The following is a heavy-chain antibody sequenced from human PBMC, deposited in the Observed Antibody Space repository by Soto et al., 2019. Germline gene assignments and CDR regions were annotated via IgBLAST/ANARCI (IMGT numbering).Heavy chain of an antibody. CDR3: AVKFWSGYLSGSDY. J-gene: IGHJ4*02. D-gene: IGHD3-3*01. Sequence: ASVTVSCTASGYTFSSYAMHWVRQAPGQRLEWMGWINAGYGNTKSSQKFQDRVTISRDTSASTAYMELTSLRSEDTAVYYCAVKFWSGYLSGSDYWGQGTLVTVSS. V-gene: IGHV1-3*01. CDR2: INAGYGNT. CDR1: GYTFSSYA.